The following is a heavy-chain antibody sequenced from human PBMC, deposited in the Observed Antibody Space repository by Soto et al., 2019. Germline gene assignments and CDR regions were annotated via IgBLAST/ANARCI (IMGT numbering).Heavy chain of an antibody. CDR2: INHSGST. CDR3: ARGTGPNWFDP. Sequence: SGTLSLTCAVYGGSFSGYYWSWIRQPPGKGLEWIGEINHSGSTNYNPSLKSRVTISVDTSKNQFSLKLSSVTAADTAVYYCARGTGPNWFDPWGQGTLVTVSS. D-gene: IGHD1-1*01. CDR1: GGSFSGYY. J-gene: IGHJ5*02. V-gene: IGHV4-34*01.